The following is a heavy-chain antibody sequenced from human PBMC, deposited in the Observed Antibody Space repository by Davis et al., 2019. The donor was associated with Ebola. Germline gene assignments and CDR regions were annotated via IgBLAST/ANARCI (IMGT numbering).Heavy chain of an antibody. CDR1: GFTFSDHY. Sequence: PGGSLRLSCAASGFTFSDHYMSWVRQAPGKGLEWVSVIYSGGSTYYADSVKGRFTISRDNSKNTLYLQMNSLRAEDTAVYYCARDRIDVGVFDYWGQGTLVTVSS. CDR2: IYSGGST. J-gene: IGHJ4*02. V-gene: IGHV3-66*02. CDR3: ARDRIDVGVFDY.